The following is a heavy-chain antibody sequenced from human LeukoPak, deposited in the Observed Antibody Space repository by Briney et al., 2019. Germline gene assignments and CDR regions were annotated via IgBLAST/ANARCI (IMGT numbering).Heavy chain of an antibody. J-gene: IGHJ4*02. CDR1: GGSLSNHY. D-gene: IGHD3-16*01. V-gene: IGHV4-59*08. Sequence: SETLSLTCSVSGGSLSNHYWSWIRQPPGKGLEWIAHIYSSGTTTYNPSLKRRVTISLDTSKSQISLKVTSVTAADTAVYYCARHLGVGTYPLDSWGQGTLVTVSS. CDR3: ARHLGVGTYPLDS. CDR2: IYSSGTT.